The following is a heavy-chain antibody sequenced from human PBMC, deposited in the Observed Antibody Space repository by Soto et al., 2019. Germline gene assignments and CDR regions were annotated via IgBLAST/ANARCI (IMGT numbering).Heavy chain of an antibody. CDR1: GGTFNRET. V-gene: IGHV1-69*02. J-gene: IGHJ6*04. CDR3: ARGGKLGGDLDV. D-gene: IGHD3-10*01. CDR2: IIPVLDLA. Sequence: QAQLVQSGAEVKKPGSSVKVSCKASGGTFNRETFSSVRQAPGQGLQWMGRIIPVLDLADYAQKFQGRVTITADTSTTTVYLDLSGLGSDDTAVYYCARGGKLGGDLDVWGKGTPVIVSS.